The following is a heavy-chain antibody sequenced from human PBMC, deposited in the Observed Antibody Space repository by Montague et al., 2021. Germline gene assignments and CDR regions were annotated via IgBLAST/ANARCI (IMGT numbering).Heavy chain of an antibody. CDR2: SGST. J-gene: IGHJ5*02. V-gene: IGHV4-39*02. D-gene: IGHD6-19*01. CDR3: VREPGQWRPREWFWFDH. Sequence: SGSTYYNPSLKSRVTISVDTSKNQFSLKLSSVTAADTGVYYCVREPGQWRPREWFWFDHGRQG.